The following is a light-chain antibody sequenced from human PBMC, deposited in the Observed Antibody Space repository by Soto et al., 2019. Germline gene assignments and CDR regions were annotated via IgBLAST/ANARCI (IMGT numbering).Light chain of an antibody. CDR1: SSNVGSNS. CDR2: RSI. CDR3: AAWDDSLYGVV. Sequence: QSVLTQPPSASGTPGQRVTISCSGSSSNVGSNSVNWYQHFPGTAPKVLIYRSIQRPSGVPDRFSGSKSGTSASLAISGLQSEDEADYYCAAWDDSLYGVVFGGGTKLTVL. J-gene: IGLJ2*01. V-gene: IGLV1-44*01.